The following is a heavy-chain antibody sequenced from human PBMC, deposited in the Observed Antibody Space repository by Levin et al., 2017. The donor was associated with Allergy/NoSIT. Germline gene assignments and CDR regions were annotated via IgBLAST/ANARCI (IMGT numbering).Heavy chain of an antibody. CDR3: ARMRSVPRGYYYYGMDV. CDR1: GFSLSNARMG. D-gene: IGHD1-26*01. Sequence: SGPTLVKPTETLTLTCTVSGFSLSNARMGVSWIRQPPGKALEWLAHIFSNDEKSYSTSLKSRLTISKDTSKSQVVLTMTNMDPVDTATYYCARMRSVPRGYYYYGMDVWGQGTTVTVSS. J-gene: IGHJ6*02. CDR2: IFSNDEK. V-gene: IGHV2-26*01.